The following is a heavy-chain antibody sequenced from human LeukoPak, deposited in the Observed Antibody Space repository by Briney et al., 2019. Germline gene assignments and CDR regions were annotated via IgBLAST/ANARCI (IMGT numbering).Heavy chain of an antibody. Sequence: ASVKVSCKASGGTFSSYAISWVRQAPGQGLEWMGGIIPIFGTANYAQKFQGRVTITADESTSTAYMELSSLRPEDTAVYYCIRGYDIEGAFDYWGQGTLVTVSS. V-gene: IGHV1-69*13. CDR3: IRGYDIEGAFDY. CDR2: IIPIFGTA. D-gene: IGHD5-12*01. J-gene: IGHJ4*02. CDR1: GGTFSSYA.